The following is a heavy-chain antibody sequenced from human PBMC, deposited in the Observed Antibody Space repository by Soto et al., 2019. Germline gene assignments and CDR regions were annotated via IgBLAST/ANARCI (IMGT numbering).Heavy chain of an antibody. CDR2: ILHDGSAE. J-gene: IGHJ6*02. CDR1: GFTFTSYD. V-gene: IGHV3-30*03. Sequence: GGSLRLSCAASGFTFTSYDMHWVRQAPGKGLEWMALILHDGSAEYYADSVKGRFTISRDNSKSTLYPQMNSLRAEDTAVYYCARSRDGYSFYFYYGMDVWGQGTTVTVSS. D-gene: IGHD4-4*01. CDR3: ARSRDGYSFYFYYGMDV.